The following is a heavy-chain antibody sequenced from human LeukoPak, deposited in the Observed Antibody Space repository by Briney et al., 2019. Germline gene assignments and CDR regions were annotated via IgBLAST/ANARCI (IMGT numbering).Heavy chain of an antibody. CDR1: GFTFSSFA. J-gene: IGHJ6*03. D-gene: IGHD5-24*01. Sequence: GGSLTLSCEGSGFTFSSFAMTWVRQAPGKGLEWVAAISGGGRDTYYTESVKGRFTVSRDNSNKRVYLQMDNLRAEDTAIYFCARDLDGDFYYYYMDVWGNGTTVIVSS. CDR2: ISGGGRDT. V-gene: IGHV3-23*01. CDR3: ARDLDGDFYYYYMDV.